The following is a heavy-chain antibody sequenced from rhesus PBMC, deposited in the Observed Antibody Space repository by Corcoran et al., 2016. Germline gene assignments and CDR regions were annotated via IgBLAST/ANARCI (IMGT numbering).Heavy chain of an antibody. CDR3: ARLPSWDTETS. CDR2: INWDDDK. V-gene: IGHV2-95*01. D-gene: IGHD1-20*01. Sequence: QVTLKESGPALVKPTQTLTLTCTLSGFSSSTIGTSAGWSRQPPGKALEWLASINWDDDKFYSTTLRSRLTIAKDTSKNQVILTLTNVDPVDAATYYCARLPSWDTETSWDQGVLVTVSS. CDR1: GFSSSTIGTS. J-gene: IGHJ4*01.